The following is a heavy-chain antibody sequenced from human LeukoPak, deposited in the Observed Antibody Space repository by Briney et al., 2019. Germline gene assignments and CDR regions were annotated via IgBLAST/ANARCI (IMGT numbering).Heavy chain of an antibody. Sequence: ASVKVSCKASGYTFTGYYMHWVRQAPGQGLEWMGWINPNNGDTDSAQKFKGRVTMTRDTSISTVYMELTRLTSDDTAVYFCARDEALWVGDFTFYFDSWGQGSLVTVSS. J-gene: IGHJ4*02. D-gene: IGHD3-10*01. V-gene: IGHV1-2*02. CDR2: INPNNGDT. CDR1: GYTFTGYY. CDR3: ARDEALWVGDFTFYFDS.